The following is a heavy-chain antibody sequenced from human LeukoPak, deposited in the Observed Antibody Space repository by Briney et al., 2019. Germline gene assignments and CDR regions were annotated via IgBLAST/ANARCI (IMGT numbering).Heavy chain of an antibody. CDR3: AKGRRYFDWLPDAFDI. J-gene: IGHJ3*02. Sequence: GGSLRLSCAASGFTFSSYAMSWVRQAPGKGLEWVSAISGSGGSTYYADSVKGRFTISRDNSKNTLYLQMNSLRAEDTAVYYCAKGRRYFDWLPDAFDIWGQGTMVTVSS. CDR2: ISGSGGST. CDR1: GFTFSSYA. D-gene: IGHD3-9*01. V-gene: IGHV3-23*01.